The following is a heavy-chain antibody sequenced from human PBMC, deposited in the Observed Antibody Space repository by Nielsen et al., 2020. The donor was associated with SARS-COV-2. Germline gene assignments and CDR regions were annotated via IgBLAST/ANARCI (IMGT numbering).Heavy chain of an antibody. J-gene: IGHJ4*02. CDR3: ARDPTLYYDSSGYYIGYFDY. CDR2: INWNGGST. D-gene: IGHD3-22*01. V-gene: IGHV3-20*04. Sequence: GGSLRLSCAASGFTFDDYGMSWVRQAPGKGLEWVSGINWNGGSTGYADSVKGRFTISRDNAKNSLYLQMNSLRAEDTALYYCARDPTLYYDSSGYYIGYFDYWGQGTLVTVFS. CDR1: GFTFDDYG.